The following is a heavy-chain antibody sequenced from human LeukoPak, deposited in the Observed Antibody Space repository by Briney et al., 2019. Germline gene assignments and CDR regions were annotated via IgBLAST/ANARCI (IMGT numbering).Heavy chain of an antibody. CDR3: ARCGYCSSTSCYPLALYYYYGMDV. CDR1: GYTFTSYA. J-gene: IGHJ6*02. Sequence: ASVKVSCKASGYTFTSYAISWVRQAPGQGLEWMGWISAYNGNTKYAQKLQGRVTMTTDTSTSTAYMELRSLRSDDTAVYYCARCGYCSSTSCYPLALYYYYGMDVWGQGTTVTVSS. V-gene: IGHV1-18*01. CDR2: ISAYNGNT. D-gene: IGHD2-2*03.